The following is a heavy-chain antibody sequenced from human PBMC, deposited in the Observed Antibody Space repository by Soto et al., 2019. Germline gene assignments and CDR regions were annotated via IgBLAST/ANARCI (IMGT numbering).Heavy chain of an antibody. CDR2: TYHRSKWYS. Sequence: SQTLSLTCAISGDSVSSTSTAWSWIRQSPSRGLEWLGRTYHRSKWYSDYAVSVKSRITINPDTSKNQFSLQLKSVTPEDTAVYYCARGSYYSGWVWGQGTLVTVSS. D-gene: IGHD6-19*01. J-gene: IGHJ4*02. V-gene: IGHV6-1*01. CDR1: GDSVSSTSTA. CDR3: ARGSYYSGWV.